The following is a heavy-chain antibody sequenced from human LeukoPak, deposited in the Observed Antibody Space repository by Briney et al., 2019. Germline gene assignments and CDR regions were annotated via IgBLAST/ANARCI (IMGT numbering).Heavy chain of an antibody. D-gene: IGHD1-1*01. V-gene: IGHV5-51*01. CDR3: AGRGTGTTLAFDY. CDR2: IYPADSDT. CDR1: GYSFTTYW. Sequence: GESLTISCTGSGYSFTTYWIGWVRQMPGKGLEWMGIIYPADSDTRYSPSFQGQVTISVDKSITTAYLRWSSLKASDTAIYYCAGRGTGTTLAFDYWGQGTLVTVSS. J-gene: IGHJ4*02.